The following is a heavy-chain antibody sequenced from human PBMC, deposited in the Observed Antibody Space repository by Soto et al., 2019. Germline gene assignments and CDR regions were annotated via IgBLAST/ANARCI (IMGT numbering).Heavy chain of an antibody. D-gene: IGHD3-3*01. CDR3: ARDQTLTEYDLCFCYFRSGMNYFDY. V-gene: IGHV6-1*01. CDR2: TYYRSKWYN. Sequence: SQTLSLTCAISGDSVSSNSAAWNWIRQSPSRGLEWLGRTYYRSKWYNDYAVSVKSRITINPDTSKNQFSLQLNSVTPEDKAVYYCARDQTLTEYDLCFCYFRSGMNYFDYCRQRSLVTVSS. J-gene: IGHJ4*02. CDR1: GDSVSSNSAA.